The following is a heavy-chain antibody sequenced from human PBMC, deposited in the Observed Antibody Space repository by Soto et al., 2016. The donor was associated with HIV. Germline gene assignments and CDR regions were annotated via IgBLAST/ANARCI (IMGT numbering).Heavy chain of an antibody. J-gene: IGHJ4*02. D-gene: IGHD5-12*01. CDR3: ASPFDDSGYELDY. Sequence: VQLVESGGGVVQTGTSLRLSCSVSGFTFSDFGMHWVRQAPGKGLEWVAVIWSDGSDKYYADSVKGRFTISRDNSKKKVFLQMNSLRVEDTAIYYCASPFDDSGYELDYVGPGNPGHRLL. CDR1: GFTFSDFG. V-gene: IGHV3-33*01. CDR2: IWSDGSDK.